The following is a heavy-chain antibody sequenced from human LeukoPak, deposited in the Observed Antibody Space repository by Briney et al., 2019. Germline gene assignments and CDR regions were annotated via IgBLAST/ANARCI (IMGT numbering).Heavy chain of an antibody. CDR1: GGSFSGYY. D-gene: IGHD4-23*01. CDR2: INHSGST. J-gene: IGHJ4*02. V-gene: IGHV4-34*01. CDR3: ARENNDYGGKKAFDY. Sequence: SETLSLTCAVYGGSFSGYYWSRIRQPPGKGLEWIGEINHSGSTNSNPSLKSRVTILVDTSKNQFSLKLSSVTAADTAVYYCARENNDYGGKKAFDYWGQGTLVTVSS.